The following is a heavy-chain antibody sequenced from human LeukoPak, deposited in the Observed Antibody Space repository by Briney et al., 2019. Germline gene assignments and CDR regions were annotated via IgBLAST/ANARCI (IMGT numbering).Heavy chain of an antibody. D-gene: IGHD3-9*01. J-gene: IGHJ4*02. CDR3: ARGHYDVLAASYKWTPDY. Sequence: GGSLRLSCAASGFTFSSYWMHWVRQAPGKGLMWVSRINSDGSSTSYADSVKGRFTTSRDNAKNSLSLQLNSLRVEDTAVYYCARGHYDVLAASYKWTPDYWGQGTLVTVSS. CDR2: INSDGSST. V-gene: IGHV3-74*01. CDR1: GFTFSSYW.